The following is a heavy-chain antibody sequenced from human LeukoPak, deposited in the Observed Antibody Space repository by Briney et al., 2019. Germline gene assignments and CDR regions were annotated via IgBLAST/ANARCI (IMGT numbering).Heavy chain of an antibody. CDR2: ITGYGAT. V-gene: IGHV3-23*01. J-gene: IGHJ5*02. CDR3: AKGAAAGKVDWFDP. Sequence: GGSLRLSCAASGYTFSNFAMMWVRQAPGTGLQWVSTITGYGATIYADSVRGRFTIFRDTSMNTLFLQMNSLGAEDTAVYYCAKGAAAGKVDWFDPWGQGTLVTVSS. D-gene: IGHD6-13*01. CDR1: GYTFSNFA.